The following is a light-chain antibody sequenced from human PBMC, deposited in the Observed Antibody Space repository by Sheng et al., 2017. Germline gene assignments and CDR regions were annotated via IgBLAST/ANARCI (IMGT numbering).Light chain of an antibody. V-gene: IGKV1-5*03. Sequence: DIQMTQSPSTLSASVGDRVTITCRASQTFNSWLAWYQQKPGKAPNLLIYKASNLESGVPSRFSGSGSGTEFTLTISSLQPDDFATYYCLQHNSYPRLTFGPGTKVDIK. CDR3: LQHNSYPRLT. CDR1: QTFNSW. J-gene: IGKJ3*01. CDR2: KAS.